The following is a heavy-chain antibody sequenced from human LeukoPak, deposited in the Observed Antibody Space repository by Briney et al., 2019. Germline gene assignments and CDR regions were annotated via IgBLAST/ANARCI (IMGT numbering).Heavy chain of an antibody. Sequence: GGSLRLSCAIPTVTVSSMYMSWVRQAPGGGLEWVSIIYSGGSIYPADSGKGRYSISRDTFKNTLHLQMNSLRAEDTAVYYCAIVARNCSFTDCYSTDHWGQGTLVTVAS. D-gene: IGHD2-2*01. V-gene: IGHV3-66*01. CDR3: AIVARNCSFTDCYSTDH. J-gene: IGHJ4*02. CDR2: IYSGGSI. CDR1: TVTVSSMY.